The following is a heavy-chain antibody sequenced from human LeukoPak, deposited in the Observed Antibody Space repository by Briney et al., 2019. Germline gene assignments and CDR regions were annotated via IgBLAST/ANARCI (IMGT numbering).Heavy chain of an antibody. CDR1: GFTFGDYL. J-gene: IGHJ4*02. CDR2: IRSKAFGGTA. D-gene: IGHD3-3*01. CDR3: TREKNHAIWSGHGY. Sequence: GGSLRLSCTASGFTFGDYLLSWVRHAPGKGLEWVGFIRSKAFGGTAEYGASVKDRFTISRDDSKSIVYLQMNSLETEDTAVYYCTREKNHAIWSGHGYWGQGTLVTVSS. V-gene: IGHV3-49*04.